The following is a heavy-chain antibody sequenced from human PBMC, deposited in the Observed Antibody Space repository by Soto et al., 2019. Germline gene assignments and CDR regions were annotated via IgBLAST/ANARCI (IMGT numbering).Heavy chain of an antibody. Sequence: GGSLRLSCAASGFTFSSYSMSWVRQAPGKGLEWVSAISGSGGSTYYADSVKGRFTISRDNSKNTLYLQMNSLRAEDTAVYYCAKENGYSSSWFEFDYWGQGTLVTVSS. D-gene: IGHD6-13*01. CDR1: GFTFSSYS. V-gene: IGHV3-23*01. CDR3: AKENGYSSSWFEFDY. J-gene: IGHJ4*02. CDR2: ISGSGGST.